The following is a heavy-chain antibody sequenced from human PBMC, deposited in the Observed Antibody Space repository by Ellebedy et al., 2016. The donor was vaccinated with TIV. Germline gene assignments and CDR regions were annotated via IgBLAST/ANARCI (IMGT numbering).Heavy chain of an antibody. CDR3: ASSLYSSGWFYDYFGMDV. J-gene: IGHJ6*02. CDR1: GFTFSSHW. V-gene: IGHV3-7*03. CDR2: IKEDGSAK. D-gene: IGHD6-19*01. Sequence: PGGSLRLSCAASGFTFSSHWMTWVRQAPGKGLEWVANIKEDGSAKYYVDSVKGRFTISRDNAKNSLYLQMNSLRDGDTAVYYCASSLYSSGWFYDYFGMDVWGQGTTVTVSS.